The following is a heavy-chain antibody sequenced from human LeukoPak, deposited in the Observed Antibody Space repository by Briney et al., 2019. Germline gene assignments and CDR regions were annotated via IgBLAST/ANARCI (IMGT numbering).Heavy chain of an antibody. CDR3: AKVKRGATLFDY. J-gene: IGHJ4*02. CDR1: GFTFSSYA. CDR2: ISGSGGST. Sequence: GGSLRLSCAASGFTFSSYAMSLVRQAPGKGLEWVSAISGSGGSTYYADSVKGRFTISRDNSKNTLYLQMNSLRAEDTAVYYCAKVKRGATLFDYWGQGTLVTVSS. V-gene: IGHV3-23*01. D-gene: IGHD1-26*01.